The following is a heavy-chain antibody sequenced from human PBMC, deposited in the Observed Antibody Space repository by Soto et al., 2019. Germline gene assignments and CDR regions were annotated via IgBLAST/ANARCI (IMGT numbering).Heavy chain of an antibody. D-gene: IGHD3-10*01. Sequence: GGSLRLSCAASGFTFSSYAMSWVRQAPGKGLEWVSAISGSGGSTYYADSVKGRFTISRDNSKNTLYLQMNSLRAEDTAVYYCAKEGYYYGSGSYYNFVPDDDWGQGTLVTVSS. CDR2: ISGSGGST. J-gene: IGHJ4*02. V-gene: IGHV3-23*01. CDR1: GFTFSSYA. CDR3: AKEGYYYGSGSYYNFVPDDD.